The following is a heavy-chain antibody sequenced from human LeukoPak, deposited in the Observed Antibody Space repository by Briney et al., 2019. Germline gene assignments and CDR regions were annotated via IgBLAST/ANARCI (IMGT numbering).Heavy chain of an antibody. Sequence: GGSLRLSCAASGFTFSSYAINWVRQAPGKGLERVSAISGGASNTCYADSVKGRFTISRNNSTDTLYLQMKSLRAEDTAVYYCAKQPPGGYYYESSGYYQYFQHWGQGTLVTVSS. CDR3: AKQPPGGYYYESSGYYQYFQH. J-gene: IGHJ1*01. D-gene: IGHD3-22*01. CDR2: ISGGASNT. V-gene: IGHV3-23*01. CDR1: GFTFSSYA.